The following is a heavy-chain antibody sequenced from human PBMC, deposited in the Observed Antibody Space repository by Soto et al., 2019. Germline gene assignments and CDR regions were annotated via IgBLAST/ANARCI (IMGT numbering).Heavy chain of an antibody. Sequence: ASVKVSCKAPGYTFTSYGISWVRQAPGQGLEWMGWISAYNGNTNYAQKLQGRVTMTTDTSTSTAYMGLRSLRSDDTAVYYCARDLDCSGGSCYSQWFDPWGQGTLVTVSS. J-gene: IGHJ5*02. CDR1: GYTFTSYG. CDR3: ARDLDCSGGSCYSQWFDP. D-gene: IGHD2-15*01. CDR2: ISAYNGNT. V-gene: IGHV1-18*01.